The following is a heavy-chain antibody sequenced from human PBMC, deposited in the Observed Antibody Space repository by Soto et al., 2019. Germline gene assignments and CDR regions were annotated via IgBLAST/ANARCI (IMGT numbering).Heavy chain of an antibody. CDR1: GFTLTNYL. Sequence: LRLSCAASGFTLTNYLMTWVRQAPGKGLEWVSSIDKSGGDTYYADSVKGRFTISRDNSKNTLYLQMNGLRAEDTALYYCAKDTYSSSWYFWGQGTLVTVSS. J-gene: IGHJ4*02. CDR2: IDKSGGDT. V-gene: IGHV3-23*05. CDR3: AKDTYSSSWYF. D-gene: IGHD2-2*01.